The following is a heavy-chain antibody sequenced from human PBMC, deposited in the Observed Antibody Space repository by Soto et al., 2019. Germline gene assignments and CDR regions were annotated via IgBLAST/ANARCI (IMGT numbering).Heavy chain of an antibody. CDR3: ERREIQRHIDY. CDR2: IYYSGTT. D-gene: IGHD1-26*01. V-gene: IGHV4-39*07. Sequence: SQTLSLTCTVSDGSISSSSCYRGMIRQPPGKGLEWIGSIYYSGTTYYNPSLKSRVTMSVDTSKNQFSLKLTSVTAVDTAVYYCERREIQRHIDYWGQGTLVTVS. CDR1: DGSISSSSCY. J-gene: IGHJ4*02.